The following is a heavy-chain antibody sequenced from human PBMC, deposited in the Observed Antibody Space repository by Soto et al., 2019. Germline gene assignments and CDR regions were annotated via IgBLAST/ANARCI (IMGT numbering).Heavy chain of an antibody. CDR1: RFTFSYYA. V-gene: IGHV3-23*01. CDR2: ISGTGDSA. Sequence: EVQLLESGGGLVQPGGSLRLSCAASRFTFSYYAMSWVRQPPGKGLQWVSAISGTGDSAYYADSVEGRFTISRDNSKNTLYLQMNSLRAEDTAIYYCAKEVVAGSSHQVDYWGQGTLVTVSS. CDR3: AKEVVAGSSHQVDY. J-gene: IGHJ4*02. D-gene: IGHD2-15*01.